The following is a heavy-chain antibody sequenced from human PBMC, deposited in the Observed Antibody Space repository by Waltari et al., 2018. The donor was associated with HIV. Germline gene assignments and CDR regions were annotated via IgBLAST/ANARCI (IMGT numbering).Heavy chain of an antibody. J-gene: IGHJ4*02. V-gene: IGHV3-53*01. D-gene: IGHD5-18*01. CDR1: GFTVISNY. CDR3: ARDRGDSFFPY. Sequence: EVQLVQSGGGLIQPGGSLRLSCAASGFTVISNYMSWVRQAPGQGLEWVSVIYSGGSTFYADSVQGRFTISRDNAKNTLFLQLNSLRAEDTAVYYCARDRGDSFFPYWGQGTLVTVSS. CDR2: IYSGGST.